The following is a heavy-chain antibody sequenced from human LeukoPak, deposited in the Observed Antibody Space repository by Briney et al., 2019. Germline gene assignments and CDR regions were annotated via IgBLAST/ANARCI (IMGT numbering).Heavy chain of an antibody. CDR3: AKDSQYSSSWSFDY. D-gene: IGHD6-13*01. V-gene: IGHV3-30*02. J-gene: IGHJ4*02. CDR1: GFTFSSYG. CDR2: IRYDGSDK. Sequence: SGGSLRLSCVASGFTFSSYGMHWVRQAPGKGLQWVAFIRYDGSDKYYADSVKGRFTISRDNSKNTLYLQMNSLRAEDTAVYYCAKDSQYSSSWSFDYWGQGTLVTVSS.